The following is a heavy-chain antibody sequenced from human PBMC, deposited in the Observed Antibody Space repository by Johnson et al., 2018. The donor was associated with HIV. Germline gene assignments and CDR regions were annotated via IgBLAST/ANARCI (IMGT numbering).Heavy chain of an antibody. CDR3: ARTKPVRPPVAGWGVRAFDF. V-gene: IGHV3-48*03. CDR1: GFTFSNYE. D-gene: IGHD6-19*01. Sequence: VQLVESGGGLVQPGGSLRLSCAATGFTFSNYEMNWVRQAPGKGLEWVSYISSVGSTIYYADSVQGRFTISRDNAKNSLYLQMNSLKAEDTAGYYCARTKPVRPPVAGWGVRAFDFWGQGTMVTVSS. CDR2: ISSVGSTI. J-gene: IGHJ3*01.